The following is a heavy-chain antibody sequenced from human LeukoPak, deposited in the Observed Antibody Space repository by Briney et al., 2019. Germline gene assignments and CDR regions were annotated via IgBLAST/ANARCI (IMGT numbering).Heavy chain of an antibody. CDR1: GYTFTSYD. V-gene: IGHV1-8*01. CDR2: MNPNSGNT. CDR3: ARMGDSGDEGESDY. J-gene: IGHJ4*02. Sequence: SVKVSCKASGYTFTSYDINWVRQATGQGLEWMGWMNPNSGNTGYAQKFQGRVTMTRNTSTSTAYMELRSLRSDDTAVYYCARMGDSGDEGESDYWGQGTLVTVSS. D-gene: IGHD5-12*01.